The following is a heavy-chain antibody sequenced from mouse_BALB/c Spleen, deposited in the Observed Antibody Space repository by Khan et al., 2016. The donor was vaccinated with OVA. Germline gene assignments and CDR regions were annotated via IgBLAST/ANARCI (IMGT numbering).Heavy chain of an antibody. CDR3: ARLAYYYNSEGFAY. V-gene: IGHV5-6*01. CDR2: ISSGGSYT. D-gene: IGHD1-1*01. Sequence: EVELVESGGDLVKPGGSLKLSYAASGFTFSTYGMSWVRQTPDKRLEWVATISSGGSYTYYPDNVKGRFTISRDNAKNTLYLQMSSLKSEDTAMYYCARLAYYYNSEGFAYWGQGTLVTVSA. CDR1: GFTFSTYG. J-gene: IGHJ3*01.